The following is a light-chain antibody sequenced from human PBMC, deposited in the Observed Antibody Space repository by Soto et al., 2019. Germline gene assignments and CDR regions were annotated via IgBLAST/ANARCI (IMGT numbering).Light chain of an antibody. CDR3: QQYNSWLWT. CDR1: QTVTSDY. CDR2: GAS. J-gene: IGKJ1*01. Sequence: EIVLTQSPGTLSLSPGERATLSCRASQTVTSDYLAWYQQKPGQAPRLLIYGASDRATGIPDRFSGSGSGTEFTLSIRSLQSEDFAVYYCQQYNSWLWTFGQGTKVDIK. V-gene: IGKV3-20*01.